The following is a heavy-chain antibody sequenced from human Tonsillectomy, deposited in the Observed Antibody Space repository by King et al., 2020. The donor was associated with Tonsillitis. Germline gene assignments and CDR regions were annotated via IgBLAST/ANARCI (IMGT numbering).Heavy chain of an antibody. CDR1: GFNFSTYG. J-gene: IGHJ4*02. V-gene: IGHV3-30*18. CDR3: TKGVDGYSYGYFDY. CDR2: ISDDGSNK. Sequence: VQLVESGGGVVQPGWSLRLSCAASGFNFSTYGMHWVRQAPGKGLEWLAVISDDGSNKYYADSVKGRFTISRENSRNTLYLRMNFLKSEDTALYYCTKGVDGYSYGYFDYWGQGVLVSVSS. D-gene: IGHD5-18*01.